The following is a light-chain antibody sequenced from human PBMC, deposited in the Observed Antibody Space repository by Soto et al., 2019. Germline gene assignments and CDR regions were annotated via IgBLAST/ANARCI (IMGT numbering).Light chain of an antibody. CDR2: EAS. Sequence: EVVLTQSPATLSLSPGERATLSCRASQSVRNFLAWYQQKPGQAPRLLIYEASNSAAGIPARFSGSGSGTDFTITISSLEPEDFGVYDCQQRTNWPRGTFGQGTNLEI. V-gene: IGKV3-11*01. CDR1: QSVRNF. J-gene: IGKJ2*02. CDR3: QQRTNWPRGT.